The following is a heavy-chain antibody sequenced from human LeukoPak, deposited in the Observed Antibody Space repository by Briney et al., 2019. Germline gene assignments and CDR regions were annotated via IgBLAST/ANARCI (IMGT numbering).Heavy chain of an antibody. Sequence: GGSLRLSCAASGFTFNSYSLNWVRQAPGKGLEWVSCITSNIYTYYADSVRGRFTISRDNSQNSVYLVMNSLRAEDTAVYYCARERDTSMVALDSWGQGTLVTVSS. V-gene: IGHV3-21*06. CDR3: ARERDTSMVALDS. CDR1: GFTFNSYS. J-gene: IGHJ4*02. CDR2: ITSNIYT. D-gene: IGHD5-18*01.